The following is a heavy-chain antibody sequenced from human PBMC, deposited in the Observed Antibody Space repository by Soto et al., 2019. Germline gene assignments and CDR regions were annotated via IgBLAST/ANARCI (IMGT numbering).Heavy chain of an antibody. CDR3: ARTVDTAINWFDP. CDR1: GGSISSGGYY. CDR2: LYYSGSH. D-gene: IGHD5-18*01. V-gene: IGHV4-31*03. J-gene: IGHJ5*02. Sequence: PSETLSLTSNVSGGSISSGGYYWSWFRQHPGKGLEWVAYLYYSGSHSHNPSLKSRVTMSVDTSKNQFSLKLSSVTAADTAVYYYARTVDTAINWFDPWGQGTLVTVSS.